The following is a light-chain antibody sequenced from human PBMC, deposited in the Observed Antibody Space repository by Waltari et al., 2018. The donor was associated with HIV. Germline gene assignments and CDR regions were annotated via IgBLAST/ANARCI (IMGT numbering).Light chain of an antibody. CDR3: ATWDASLGAGV. J-gene: IGLJ3*02. V-gene: IGLV1-51*01. CDR2: DDY. CDR1: HSTLGAPF. Sequence: SVLTPPPAVSAAPGQRVSVSCSAPHSTLGAPFVSWYQQLPGTVPKLLIFDDYKRPAGIPDRFSGSKSGTSATLAIDTLQTGDEATYYCATWDASLGAGVFGGGTVLTVL.